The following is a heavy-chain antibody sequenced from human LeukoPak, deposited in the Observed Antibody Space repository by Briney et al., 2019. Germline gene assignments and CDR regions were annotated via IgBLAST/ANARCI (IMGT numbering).Heavy chain of an antibody. CDR1: GFTFSSYG. CDR2: ISCDGSNK. D-gene: IGHD3-10*01. Sequence: GGSLRLSCAASGFTFSSYGMHWVRQAPGKGLEWVAVISCDGSNKYYADSVKGRFTISRDNSKNTLYLQMNSLRAEDTAVYYCAKDSGSPSGFIYYYYGMDVWGQGTTVTVSS. V-gene: IGHV3-30*18. J-gene: IGHJ6*02. CDR3: AKDSGSPSGFIYYYYGMDV.